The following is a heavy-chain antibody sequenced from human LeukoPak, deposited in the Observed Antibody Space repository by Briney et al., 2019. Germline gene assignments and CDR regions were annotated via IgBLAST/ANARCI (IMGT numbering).Heavy chain of an antibody. Sequence: ASVKVSCKASGYTFTSYGISWVRQAPGQGLEWMGWISAYNGNTNYAQKLQGRVTMTTDTSTSTAYMELRSLRSDDTVVYYCARKWTTVTPEDYWGQGTLVTVSS. CDR2: ISAYNGNT. V-gene: IGHV1-18*01. D-gene: IGHD4-11*01. J-gene: IGHJ4*02. CDR3: ARKWTTVTPEDY. CDR1: GYTFTSYG.